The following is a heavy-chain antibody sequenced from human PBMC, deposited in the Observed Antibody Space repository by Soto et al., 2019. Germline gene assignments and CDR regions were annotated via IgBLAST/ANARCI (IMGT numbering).Heavy chain of an antibody. J-gene: IGHJ4*02. D-gene: IGHD6-25*01. CDR2: IYHDGTT. V-gene: IGHV4-4*02. Sequence: QVQLQESGPGLVKPSGTLSLTCAVSGGSVSSTNWWSWVRQPPGKGLEWIAEIYHDGTTNYNPSLKSRVTISLDKSRNQFSLNLSSVTAADTAVYYCARVRCGYETDYWGQGTLVTVSS. CDR1: GGSVSSTNW. CDR3: ARVRCGYETDY.